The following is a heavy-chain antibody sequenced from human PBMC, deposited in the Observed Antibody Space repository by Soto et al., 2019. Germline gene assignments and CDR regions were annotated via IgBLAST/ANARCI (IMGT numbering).Heavy chain of an antibody. Sequence: QVQLVQSGAEVTKPGASVKLSCKASGYTFTSYYIHWVRQAPGQGLEWVEMINPGGGRTKNAQIFQGRVTLTRDTSTGTVDMELSSLTSADTAVYYCARGPSCGGDCYLFDYWGQGSLVTVSS. CDR3: ARGPSCGGDCYLFDY. V-gene: IGHV1-46*01. J-gene: IGHJ4*02. CDR2: INPGGGRT. CDR1: GYTFTSYY. D-gene: IGHD2-21*02.